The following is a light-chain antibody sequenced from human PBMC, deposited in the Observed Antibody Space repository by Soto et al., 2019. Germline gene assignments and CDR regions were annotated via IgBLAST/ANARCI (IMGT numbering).Light chain of an antibody. CDR3: QQSYNALLT. V-gene: IGKV1-39*01. CDR1: QTIDNF. J-gene: IGKJ4*01. CDR2: AAS. Sequence: DIQMTQSPSSLSASVGDRVTITCRASQTIDNFLNWYQQKPGRAPKLLIYAASNLQSGVPSRFSGSASGTGFTLTISSLQPEDFASYYCQQSYNALLTFGGGTKVDIK.